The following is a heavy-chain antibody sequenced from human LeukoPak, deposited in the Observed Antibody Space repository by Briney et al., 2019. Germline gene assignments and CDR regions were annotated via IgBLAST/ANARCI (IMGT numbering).Heavy chain of an antibody. Sequence: GESLKISCKGSGYTFTTYRIGWVRQMPGKGLEWMGIIYPSDSDTRYSPSFQGQVTISVDKSINTAYLQWSNLRASDTAIYYCARRPYYYGMDVWGQGTAVTVSS. CDR3: ARRPYYYGMDV. J-gene: IGHJ6*02. CDR2: IYPSDSDT. V-gene: IGHV5-51*01. CDR1: GYTFTTYR.